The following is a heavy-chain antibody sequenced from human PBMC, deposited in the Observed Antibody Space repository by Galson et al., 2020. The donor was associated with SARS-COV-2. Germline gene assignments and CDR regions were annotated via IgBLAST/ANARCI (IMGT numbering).Heavy chain of an antibody. V-gene: IGHV3-7*01. CDR2: IKQDGSEK. CDR1: GFTFSSYW. CDR3: ARGPDYYGSGSYFPWSLFDY. Sequence: QLGESLKISCAASGFTFSSYWMSWVRQAPGKGLEWVANIKQDGSEKYYVDSVNGRFTISRDNAKNSLYLQMNSLRAEDTAVYYCARGPDYYGSGSYFPWSLFDYWGQGTLVTVSS. J-gene: IGHJ4*02. D-gene: IGHD3-10*01.